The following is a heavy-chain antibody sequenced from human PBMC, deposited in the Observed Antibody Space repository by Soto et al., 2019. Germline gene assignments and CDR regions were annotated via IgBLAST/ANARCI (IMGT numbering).Heavy chain of an antibody. Sequence: EVQLVESGGGLVKPGGSLRLSCAASGFTFSSYSMNWVRQAPGKGLEWVSSISSSSSYIYYADSVKGRFTISRDNAKISLYLQMNSLRAEDTAVYYCARDQVAGTRYFDLWGRGTLVTVSS. J-gene: IGHJ2*01. V-gene: IGHV3-21*01. CDR3: ARDQVAGTRYFDL. CDR2: ISSSSSYI. CDR1: GFTFSSYS. D-gene: IGHD6-19*01.